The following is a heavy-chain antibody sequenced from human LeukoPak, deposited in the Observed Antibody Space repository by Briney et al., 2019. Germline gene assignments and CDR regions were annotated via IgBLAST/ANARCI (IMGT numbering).Heavy chain of an antibody. D-gene: IGHD2-2*01. CDR1: GFTFSSYG. V-gene: IGHV3-30*18. CDR3: AKVRGGGEYQLIHIDY. CDR2: ISYDGSNK. J-gene: IGHJ4*02. Sequence: GVALRLSCAASGFTFSSYGMHWVRQAPGKGLEWVAVISYDGSNKYYADSVKGRFTISRDNSKNTLYLQMNSLRAEDTAVYYCAKVRGGGEYQLIHIDYWGQGTLVTVSS.